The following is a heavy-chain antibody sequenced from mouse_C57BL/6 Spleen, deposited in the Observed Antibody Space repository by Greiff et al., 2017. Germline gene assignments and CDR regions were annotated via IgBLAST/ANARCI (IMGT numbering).Heavy chain of an antibody. CDR3: ASPMTTVVSYWDFDV. J-gene: IGHJ1*03. Sequence: DVKLVESGGGLVQPGGSLSLSCAASGFTFTDYYMSWVRQPPGKALEWLGFIRNKANGYTTEYSASVKGRFTISRDNSQSILYLQMNALRAEDSATYYCASPMTTVVSYWDFDVWGTGTTVTVSS. CDR1: GFTFTDYY. D-gene: IGHD1-1*01. CDR2: IRNKANGYTT. V-gene: IGHV7-3*01.